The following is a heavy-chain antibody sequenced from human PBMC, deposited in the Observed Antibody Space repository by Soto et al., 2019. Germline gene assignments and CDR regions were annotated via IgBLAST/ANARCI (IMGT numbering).Heavy chain of an antibody. CDR3: ARNMDTAMVPYYYYYGMDV. V-gene: IGHV4-59*01. D-gene: IGHD5-18*01. J-gene: IGHJ6*02. CDR1: GGSISSYY. CDR2: IYYSGST. Sequence: SETLSLTCTVSGGSISSYYWSWIRQPPGKGLEWIGYIYYSGSTNYNPSLKSRVTISVDTSKNQFSLKLSSVTAADTAVYYCARNMDTAMVPYYYYYGMDVWGQGTTVTVSS.